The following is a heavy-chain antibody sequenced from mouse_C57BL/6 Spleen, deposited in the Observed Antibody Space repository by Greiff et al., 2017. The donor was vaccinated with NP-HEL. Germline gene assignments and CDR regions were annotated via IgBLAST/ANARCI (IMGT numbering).Heavy chain of an antibody. J-gene: IGHJ4*01. V-gene: IGHV5-15*01. CDR2: ISNLAYSI. Sequence: EVQGVESGGGLVQPGGSLKLSCAASGFTFSDYGMAWVRQAPRKGPEWVAFISNLAYSIYYADTVTGRFTISRENAKNTLYLEMSSLRSEDTAMYYCARHGGRFYAMDYWGQGTSVTVSS. CDR3: ARHGGRFYAMDY. CDR1: GFTFSDYG.